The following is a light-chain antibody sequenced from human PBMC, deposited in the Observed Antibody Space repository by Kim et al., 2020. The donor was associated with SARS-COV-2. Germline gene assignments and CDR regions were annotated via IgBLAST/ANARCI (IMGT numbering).Light chain of an antibody. CDR3: QQYGASILYS. Sequence: EIVLTQSPGTLSLSVGERATLSCRASQSVSTSFLAWYQQHPGQPPRLLISGASARATGIPQRFSGSGSGTNFTLNISRLEPEDFAMYYCQQYGASILYSFGQGTKLEIK. J-gene: IGKJ2*03. V-gene: IGKV3-20*01. CDR1: QSVSTSF. CDR2: GAS.